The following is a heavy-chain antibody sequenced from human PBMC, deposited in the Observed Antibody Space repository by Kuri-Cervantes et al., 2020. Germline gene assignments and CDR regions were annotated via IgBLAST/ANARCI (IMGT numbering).Heavy chain of an antibody. Sequence: GESLKISCVPSGFTFSSYGTHWVRQAPGKGLEWVAVIWYDGSNKYYADSVKGRFTISRDNSKNTLYLQMNSLRAEDTAVYYCARDGAVAGGMTGFDYWGQGTLVTVSS. V-gene: IGHV3-33*01. CDR3: ARDGAVAGGMTGFDY. CDR2: IWYDGSNK. CDR1: GFTFSSYG. J-gene: IGHJ4*02. D-gene: IGHD6-19*01.